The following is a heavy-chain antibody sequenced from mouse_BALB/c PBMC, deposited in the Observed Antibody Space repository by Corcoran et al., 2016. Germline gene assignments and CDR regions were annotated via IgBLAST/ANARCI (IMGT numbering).Heavy chain of an antibody. CDR3: ARDRWLLHFDY. CDR1: GYSITSGYY. V-gene: IGHV3-6*02. D-gene: IGHD2-3*01. CDR2: ISYDGSN. Sequence: DVQLQESGPGLVKPSQSLSLTCSVTGYSITSGYYWNWIRQFPGNKLEWMGYISYDGSNNYNPSLKNRISITRDTSKNQFFLKLNSVTTEDTATYYCARDRWLLHFDYWGQGTTLTVSS. J-gene: IGHJ2*01.